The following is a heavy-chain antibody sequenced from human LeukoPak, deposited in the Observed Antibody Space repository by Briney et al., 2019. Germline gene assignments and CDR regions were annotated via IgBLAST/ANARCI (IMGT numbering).Heavy chain of an antibody. D-gene: IGHD3-10*01. Sequence: ASVKVSCKVSGGSFGSHAISWVRQAPGQGLEWMGRIIPILGIANYAQKFQGRVTITADKSTSTAYMELSSLRSEDTAVYYCARDYYYYGSGTYEDWFDPWGQGTLVTVSS. CDR2: IIPILGIA. CDR3: ARDYYYYGSGTYEDWFDP. V-gene: IGHV1-69*04. CDR1: GGSFGSHA. J-gene: IGHJ5*02.